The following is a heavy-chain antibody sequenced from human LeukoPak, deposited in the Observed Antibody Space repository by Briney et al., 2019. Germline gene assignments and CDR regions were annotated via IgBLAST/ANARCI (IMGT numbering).Heavy chain of an antibody. J-gene: IGHJ4*02. CDR3: ARAVVWGAPDTDYFDY. Sequence: QAGRSLRLSCAAFGVSVSNNYMNWVRQAPGQGLEWGAIIYSDGSTYYPNSLKDSFSISRDNSKNTLYLQMDSLTVEDTALYYCARAVVWGAPDTDYFDYWGQGTLVTVAS. CDR1: GVSVSNNY. CDR2: IYSDGST. D-gene: IGHD3-16*01. V-gene: IGHV3-66*01.